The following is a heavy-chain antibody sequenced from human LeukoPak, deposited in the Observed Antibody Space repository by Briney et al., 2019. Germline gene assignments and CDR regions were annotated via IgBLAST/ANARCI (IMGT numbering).Heavy chain of an antibody. D-gene: IGHD2-2*01. CDR1: GGSISSYY. Sequence: SETLSLTCTVSGGSISSYYWSWIRQPPGKGLEWIGYIYYSGGTSYNPSLRSRVTISVNTPKNQFSLKLSSVTAADTAVYYCATGGVRYYSTTSCLGYWGQGTLVTVSS. J-gene: IGHJ4*02. CDR3: ATGGVRYYSTTSCLGY. CDR2: IYYSGGT. V-gene: IGHV4-59*01.